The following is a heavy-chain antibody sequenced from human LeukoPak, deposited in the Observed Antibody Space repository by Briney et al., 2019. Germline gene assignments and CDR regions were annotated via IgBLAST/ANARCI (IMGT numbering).Heavy chain of an antibody. J-gene: IGHJ4*02. CDR1: GGSISSGSYY. Sequence: SETLSLTCTVSGGSISSGSYYWSWIRQPAGKGLEWIGRIYTSGSTNYNLSLKSRVTMSVDTSKNQFSLKLSSVTAADTAVYYCARVMDSSGYYPFDYWGQGTLVTVSS. V-gene: IGHV4-61*02. CDR2: IYTSGST. CDR3: ARVMDSSGYYPFDY. D-gene: IGHD3-22*01.